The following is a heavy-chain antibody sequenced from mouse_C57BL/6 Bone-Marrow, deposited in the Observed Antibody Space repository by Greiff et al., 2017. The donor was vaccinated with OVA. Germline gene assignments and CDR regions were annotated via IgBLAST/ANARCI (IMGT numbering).Heavy chain of an antibody. D-gene: IGHD2-5*01. CDR2: IYPGNSAT. CDR1: GYTFTSYW. CDR3: TNRNYAVYAMDD. Sequence: EVQLQQSGPVLARPGASVTMSCTTSGYTFTSYWMHWVQQRPGQGLEWIGAIYPGNSATSYNQKFKGKAKLTAVPSDRTAYMELSSLTNEDSAVYYCTNRNYAVYAMDDWGQGTSVTVSS. J-gene: IGHJ4*01. V-gene: IGHV1-5*01.